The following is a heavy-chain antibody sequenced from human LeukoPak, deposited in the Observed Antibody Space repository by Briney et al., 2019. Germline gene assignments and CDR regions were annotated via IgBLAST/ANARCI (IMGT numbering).Heavy chain of an antibody. CDR1: GGSISSSSYY. J-gene: IGHJ4*02. D-gene: IGHD6-19*01. CDR2: IYYSGST. V-gene: IGHV4-61*05. Sequence: SETLSLTCTVSGGSISSSSYYWGWIRQPPGKGLEWIGYIYYSGSTNYNPSLKSRVTISVDTSKNQFSLKLSSVTAADTAVYYCARATYSGYSSGWTFDYWGQGTLVTVSS. CDR3: ARATYSGYSSGWTFDY.